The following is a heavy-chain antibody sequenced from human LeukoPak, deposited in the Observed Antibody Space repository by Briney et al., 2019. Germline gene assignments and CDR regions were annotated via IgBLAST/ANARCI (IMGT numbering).Heavy chain of an antibody. D-gene: IGHD3-22*01. J-gene: IGHJ4*02. CDR1: GFTFSSHL. CDR2: IDSDGSKT. Sequence: GGSLRLSCVASGFTFSSHLMHWVRQVPGKGLVWVSRIDSDGSKTDYADSVRGRFTFSRDNARNTLYLQMNSLRAEDTAVYYCVRLSSGYYGLIDHWGQGTLVTVSS. V-gene: IGHV3-74*01. CDR3: VRLSSGYYGLIDH.